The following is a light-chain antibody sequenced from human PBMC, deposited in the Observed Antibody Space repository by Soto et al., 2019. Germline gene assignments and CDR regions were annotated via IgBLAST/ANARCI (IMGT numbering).Light chain of an antibody. V-gene: IGKV3-15*01. CDR2: GAS. Sequence: EIVMTQSPATLSVSPGERATLSCRASQSVSSNLAWYQQKPGQAPRLLIYGASTRATGIPARFSGSGSGTEFTLTISSLQSEDFAVYYCQQYNNWPYYTFGPETKVDIK. J-gene: IGKJ3*01. CDR3: QQYNNWPYYT. CDR1: QSVSSN.